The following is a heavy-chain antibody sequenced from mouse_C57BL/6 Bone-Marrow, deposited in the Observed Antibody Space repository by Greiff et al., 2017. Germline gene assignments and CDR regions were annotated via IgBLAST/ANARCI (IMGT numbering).Heavy chain of an antibody. Sequence: VQLQQSGAELVRPGASVKLSCTASGFNIKDDYMHWVKQRPEQGLEWIGWIDPENGDTEYASKFQGKATIAADTSSNTAYLRLSSLTSEDTAVYYCTPLLRSVLYAMDYWGQGTSVTVSS. J-gene: IGHJ4*01. V-gene: IGHV14-4*01. CDR2: IDPENGDT. CDR3: TPLLRSVLYAMDY. D-gene: IGHD1-1*01. CDR1: GFNIKDDY.